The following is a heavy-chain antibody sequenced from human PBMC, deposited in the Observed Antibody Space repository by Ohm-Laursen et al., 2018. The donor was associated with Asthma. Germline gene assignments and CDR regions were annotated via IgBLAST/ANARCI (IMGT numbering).Heavy chain of an antibody. Sequence: SLRLSCSASGFTFSGDWMTWVRQAPGKGLEWVANIKQDGSEKHYLDSVKGRFTISRDSSENTLYLHMNNLRAEDTAAYYCAKDSSGGSCYDYWGQGTLVTVSA. J-gene: IGHJ4*02. CDR1: GFTFSGDW. CDR3: AKDSSGGSCYDY. CDR2: IKQDGSEK. D-gene: IGHD2-15*01. V-gene: IGHV3-7*03.